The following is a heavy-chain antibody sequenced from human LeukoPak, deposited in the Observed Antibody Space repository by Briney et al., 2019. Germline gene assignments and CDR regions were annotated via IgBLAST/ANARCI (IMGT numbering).Heavy chain of an antibody. D-gene: IGHD3-22*01. CDR3: VRDNYYDIAYLDY. CDR1: GGTFSSHA. V-gene: IGHV1-69*01. CDR2: IIPIFGTA. Sequence: SVKVSCKPSGGTFSSHAMSWLRQAPGQGLEWMGGIIPIFGTANYAQKFQGRVTNTADESPSTAYMELSSLRSEDTAVYYCVRDNYYDIAYLDYWGQGTLVTVSS. J-gene: IGHJ4*02.